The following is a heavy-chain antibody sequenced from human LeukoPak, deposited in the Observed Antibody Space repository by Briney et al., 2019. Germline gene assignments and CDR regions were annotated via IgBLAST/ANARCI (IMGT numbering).Heavy chain of an antibody. V-gene: IGHV4-34*01. CDR1: GGSFSGYY. CDR3: ARGDRRYYYDSSGNPRWFDP. CDR2: INHSGST. D-gene: IGHD3-22*01. Sequence: SETLSLTCAVYGGSFSGYYWSWIRQPPGKGLEWIGEINHSGSTNYNPSLKSRVTISVDTSMNQFSLKLSSVTAADTAVYYCARGDRRYYYDSSGNPRWFDPWGQGTLVTVSS. J-gene: IGHJ5*02.